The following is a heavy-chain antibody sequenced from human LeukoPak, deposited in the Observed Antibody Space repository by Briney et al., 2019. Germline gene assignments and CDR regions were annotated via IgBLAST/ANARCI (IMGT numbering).Heavy chain of an antibody. D-gene: IGHD5-12*01. CDR1: GFTFSSYW. Sequence: GGSLRLSCAASGFTFSSYWMTWVRQAPGKGLEWVANIRAGGSGKMYVDSVKGRFTISRDNAKNSMYLQMNSLRDEDTAVYYCARDDRAPGYGWFDPWGQGTLVTVSS. J-gene: IGHJ5*02. CDR3: ARDDRAPGYGWFDP. CDR2: IRAGGSGK. V-gene: IGHV3-7*01.